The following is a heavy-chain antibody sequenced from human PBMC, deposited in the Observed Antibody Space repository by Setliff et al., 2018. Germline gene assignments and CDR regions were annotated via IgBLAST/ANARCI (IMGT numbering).Heavy chain of an antibody. CDR1: GYTFSANA. CDR2: IYTDNGNT. J-gene: IGHJ2*01. Sequence: ASVKVSCKASGYTFSANAIHWVRQVPGQRLEWMGFIYTDNGNTKYSKNFQDRVAITRDTSASTAYMELSSLRSEDTAVYYCARKGYYGSGSYYTNNWYFDLWGRGTLVTVSS. D-gene: IGHD3-10*01. V-gene: IGHV1-3*04. CDR3: ARKGYYGSGSYYTNNWYFDL.